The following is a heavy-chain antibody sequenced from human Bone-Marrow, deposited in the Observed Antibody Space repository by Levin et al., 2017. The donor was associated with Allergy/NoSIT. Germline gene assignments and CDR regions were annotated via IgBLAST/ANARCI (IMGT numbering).Heavy chain of an antibody. CDR2: ISWNSGSI. D-gene: IGHD3/OR15-3a*01. CDR1: GFKFEDYT. V-gene: IGHV3-9*01. J-gene: IGHJ3*02. Sequence: GGSLRLSCVASGFKFEDYTMHWVRQAPGKGLEWVSGISWNSGSIGYAASVKGRLTISRDNGKNSLYLEMSSVRPEDTALYYCVRFGDNIWTDDPDIWGHGTTVTVSS. CDR3: VRFGDNIWTDDPDI.